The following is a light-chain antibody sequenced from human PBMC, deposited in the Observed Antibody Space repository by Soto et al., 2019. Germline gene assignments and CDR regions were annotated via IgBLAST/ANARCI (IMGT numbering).Light chain of an antibody. CDR3: QQYYSIPPT. CDR2: WSS. J-gene: IGKJ2*01. CDR1: QSVLYSSNNKNY. Sequence: DIVMTQSPDSLAVSLGERATINCKSSQSVLYSSNNKNYLAWYQQKPGQPPKLLIYWSSTRESGVPDRFSGSGSGTDFTLTISSLQAVDVGVYYCQQYYSIPPTFGQGTKLEIK. V-gene: IGKV4-1*01.